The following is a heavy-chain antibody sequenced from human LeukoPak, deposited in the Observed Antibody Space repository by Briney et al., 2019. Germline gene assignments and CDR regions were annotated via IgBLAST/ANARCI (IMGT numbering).Heavy chain of an antibody. J-gene: IGHJ5*02. CDR1: GGTFSSYA. V-gene: IGHV1-69*01. CDR3: ARALLGLNWFDP. D-gene: IGHD7-27*01. Sequence: SVKVSCKASGGTFSSYAISWVRQAPGQGLEWMGGIIPIFGTANYAQKFQGRVTITADESTSTAYMELSSLRSEDTAVYYCARALLGLNWFDPWGQGTLVTVSS. CDR2: IIPIFGTA.